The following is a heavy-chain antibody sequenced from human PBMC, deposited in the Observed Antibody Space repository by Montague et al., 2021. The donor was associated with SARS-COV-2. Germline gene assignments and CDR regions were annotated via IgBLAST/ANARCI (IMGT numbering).Heavy chain of an antibody. J-gene: IGHJ4*02. Sequence: SETLSLTCAVYGGSFSVYYWSWIRQPPGKGLEWIGELNHSGSTNYNPSLKSRVTISSDTSKNQFSLKLNSVTAADTAVYFCVVVVPAMRPRSDYWGQGTLVTVSS. D-gene: IGHD2-21*02. V-gene: IGHV4-34*01. CDR1: GGSFSVYY. CDR3: VVVVPAMRPRSDY. CDR2: LNHSGST.